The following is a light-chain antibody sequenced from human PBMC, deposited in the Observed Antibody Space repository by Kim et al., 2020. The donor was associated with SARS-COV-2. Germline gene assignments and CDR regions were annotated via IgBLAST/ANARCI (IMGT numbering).Light chain of an antibody. Sequence: SELTQDPAVSVALGQTVRITCQGDSLRSYYASWYQQKPGQAPVLVIYGKNNRPSGIPDRFSGSSSGNTASLTITGAQAEDEADYYCNSRDSSGNHSWVF. CDR3: NSRDSSGNHSWV. V-gene: IGLV3-19*01. J-gene: IGLJ3*02. CDR2: GKN. CDR1: SLRSYY.